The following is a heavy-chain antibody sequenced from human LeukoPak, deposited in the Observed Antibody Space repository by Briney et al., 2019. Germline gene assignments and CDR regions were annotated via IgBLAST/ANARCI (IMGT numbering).Heavy chain of an antibody. D-gene: IGHD6-13*01. Sequence: SETLSLTCTVSGGSISSYYWSWIRQPAGKGLEWIGRIYTSGSTNYNPSLKSRVTISVDTSKNQFSLKLSSVTAADTAVYYCARAYSSSWYYYYYYMDVWGKGTTVTVSS. CDR2: IYTSGST. CDR3: ARAYSSSWYYYYYYMDV. V-gene: IGHV4-4*07. J-gene: IGHJ6*03. CDR1: GGSISSYY.